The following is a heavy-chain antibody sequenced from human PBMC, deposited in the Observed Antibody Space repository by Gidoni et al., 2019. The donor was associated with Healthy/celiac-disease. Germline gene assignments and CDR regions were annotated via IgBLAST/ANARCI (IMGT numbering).Heavy chain of an antibody. D-gene: IGHD4-17*01. Sequence: QVQLVQSGAEVKKPGASVKVSCKASGYTFTSYGISWVRQAPGQGLEWMGWISAYNGNTNYAQKLQGRVTMTTDISTSTAYMELRSLRSDDTAVYYCARVSAAYGDSTPQSDYWGQGTLVTVSS. CDR2: ISAYNGNT. CDR3: ARVSAAYGDSTPQSDY. V-gene: IGHV1-18*01. CDR1: GYTFTSYG. J-gene: IGHJ4*02.